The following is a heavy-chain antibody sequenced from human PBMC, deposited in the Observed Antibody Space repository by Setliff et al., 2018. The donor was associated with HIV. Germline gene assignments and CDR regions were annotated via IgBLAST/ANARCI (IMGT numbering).Heavy chain of an antibody. CDR1: GGTFSSYA. CDR2: IIPIFGTA. J-gene: IGHJ4*02. CDR3: ARVISYCSGGSCPNYYFDC. V-gene: IGHV1-69*05. D-gene: IGHD2-15*01. Sequence: GASVKVSCKASGGTFSSYAISWVRQAPGQGLEWMGGIIPIFGTANYAQKFQGRVTITTDESTSTAYMELSSLRSEDTAVYYCARVISYCSGGSCPNYYFDCWGQGTLVTVSS.